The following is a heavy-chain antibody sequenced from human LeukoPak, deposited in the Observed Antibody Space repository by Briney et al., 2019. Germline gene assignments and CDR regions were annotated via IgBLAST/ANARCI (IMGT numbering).Heavy chain of an antibody. Sequence: GRSLRLSCAASGFTFSSYGMHWVRQAPGKGLEWVAVISYDGSNKYYADSVKGRFTISRANSKNTLYLQMNSLRAEDTAVYYCAKGDYGDYVFDYWGQGTLVTVSS. CDR3: AKGDYGDYVFDY. J-gene: IGHJ4*02. D-gene: IGHD4-17*01. V-gene: IGHV3-30*18. CDR2: ISYDGSNK. CDR1: GFTFSSYG.